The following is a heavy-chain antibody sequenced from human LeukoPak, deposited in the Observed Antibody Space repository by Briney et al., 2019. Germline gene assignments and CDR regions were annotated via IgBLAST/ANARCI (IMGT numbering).Heavy chain of an antibody. Sequence: SETLSLTCAVSGGSTSSGGYSWSWIRQPPGKGLEWIGYIYHSGSTSYNPSLKSRVSISVDRSKNQFSLKLSSVTAADTAVYYCARRVVVAATPYGYYFDYWGQGTLVTVSS. CDR2: IYHSGST. CDR1: GGSTSSGGYS. CDR3: ARRVVVAATPYGYYFDY. D-gene: IGHD2-15*01. V-gene: IGHV4-30-2*01. J-gene: IGHJ4*02.